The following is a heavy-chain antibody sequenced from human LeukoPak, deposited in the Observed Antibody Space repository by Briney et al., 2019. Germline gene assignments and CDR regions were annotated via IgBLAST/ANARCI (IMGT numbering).Heavy chain of an antibody. Sequence: SETLSLTCTVSGGSISRYYWSWIRQPPGKGLEWIGYIYTGGSTNYNPSLKSRVTISVDTSKKQFSLKLNSVTAADTAVYYCASAAFCTSTTCSRTPVYWGQGTLVTVSS. J-gene: IGHJ4*02. CDR2: IYTGGST. CDR3: ASAAFCTSTTCSRTPVY. CDR1: GGSISRYY. V-gene: IGHV4-4*09. D-gene: IGHD2-2*01.